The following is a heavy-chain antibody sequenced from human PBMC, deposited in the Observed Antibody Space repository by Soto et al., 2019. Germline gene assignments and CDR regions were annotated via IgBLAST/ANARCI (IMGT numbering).Heavy chain of an antibody. CDR2: IIPIFGTA. CDR3: ARGSRRYYDSSGYDPPPYGMDV. V-gene: IGHV1-69*13. CDR1: GGTFSSYA. J-gene: IGHJ6*02. Sequence: SVKVSCKASGGTFSSYAISCVRQAPGQGLEWMGGIIPIFGTANYAQKFQGRVTITADESTSTAYMELSSLRSEDTAVYYCARGSRRYYDSSGYDPPPYGMDVWGQGTTVTVSS. D-gene: IGHD3-22*01.